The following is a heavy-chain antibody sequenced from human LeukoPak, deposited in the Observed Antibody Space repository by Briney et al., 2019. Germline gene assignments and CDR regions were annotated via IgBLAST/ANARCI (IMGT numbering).Heavy chain of an antibody. V-gene: IGHV4-4*07. Sequence: SETLSLTCTVSGGSFSTYYWSWIRQPAGKRLEWIGRIYSSGSRNYSPSLKSRVTMSVDTSKSQFSLKLSSVTAADSAVYYCARDRYCGGDCYAFDIWGQGTMVTVSS. J-gene: IGHJ3*02. CDR1: GGSFSTYY. CDR3: ARDRYCGGDCYAFDI. CDR2: IYSSGSR. D-gene: IGHD2-21*01.